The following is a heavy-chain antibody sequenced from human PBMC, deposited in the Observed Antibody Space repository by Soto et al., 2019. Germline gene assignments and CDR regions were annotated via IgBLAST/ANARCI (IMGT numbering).Heavy chain of an antibody. Sequence: GGSLRLSCTASGFTFGDYAMSWVRQAPGKGLEWIGFIRSKAYGGTTEYAASVKGRFTISRDDSKSIAYLQMNSLKTEDTAVYYCTREMCGGDCSSSGYFQHWGQGTLVTVSS. CDR1: GFTFGDYA. CDR2: IRSKAYGGTT. D-gene: IGHD2-21*02. V-gene: IGHV3-49*04. CDR3: TREMCGGDCSSSGYFQH. J-gene: IGHJ1*01.